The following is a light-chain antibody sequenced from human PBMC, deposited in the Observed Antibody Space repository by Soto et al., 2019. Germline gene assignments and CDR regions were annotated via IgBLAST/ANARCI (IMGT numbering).Light chain of an antibody. Sequence: DIPMTQSPSTLSASVGDRVTITCRASQSIGGYLAWYQQRPRKAPNLLIFGASALESGVPSRFSGSGSGTEFTLTISSLQPTDFATYYCHQYATSSPTFGQGTKLEIK. CDR2: GAS. CDR3: HQYATSSPT. V-gene: IGKV1-5*01. CDR1: QSIGGY. J-gene: IGKJ2*01.